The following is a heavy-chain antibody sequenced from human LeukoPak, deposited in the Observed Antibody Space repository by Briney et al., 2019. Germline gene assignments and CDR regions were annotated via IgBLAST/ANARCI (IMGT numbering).Heavy chain of an antibody. CDR1: GGSISSYY. V-gene: IGHV4-59*01. CDR2: IYYSGST. CDR3: ARRFRAVAGHHYYYYMDV. D-gene: IGHD6-19*01. J-gene: IGHJ6*03. Sequence: SETLSLTCTVSGGSISSYYWSWIRQPPGKGLEWIGYIYYSGSTNYNPSLKSRVTISVDTSKNQFSLKLSSVTAADTAVYYCARRFRAVAGHHYYYYMDVWGKGTTVTISS.